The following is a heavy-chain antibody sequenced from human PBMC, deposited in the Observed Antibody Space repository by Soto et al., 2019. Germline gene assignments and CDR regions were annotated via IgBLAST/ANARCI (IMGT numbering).Heavy chain of an antibody. D-gene: IGHD2-8*01. CDR3: AHTAWLQDLMVY. J-gene: IGHJ4*02. CDR2: IYWGDDK. V-gene: IGHV2-5*02. CDR1: GFSLSTSGVG. Sequence: QITLKESGPTLVKPTQTLTLTCTFSGFSLSTSGVGVGWIRQPPGKALEWLALIYWGDDKRYSPSLKSRLTITKDTSKNQLVLTMTIMDPVDTATYYCAHTAWLQDLMVYWGQGTLVTVSS.